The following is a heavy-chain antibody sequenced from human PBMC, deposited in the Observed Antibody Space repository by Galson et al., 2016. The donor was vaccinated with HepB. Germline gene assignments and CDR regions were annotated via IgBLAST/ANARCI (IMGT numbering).Heavy chain of an antibody. CDR1: GYTFIDYD. Sequence: SVKVSCKASGYTFIDYDMNWVRQASGQGPEWVGWMNPKSGSTGYAQKFKGRVTMTGNTSISKVYMELRSLTSEDTAVYYCARAGGVAGTATRRWIDSWGQGTRVIVSS. CDR3: ARAGGVAGTATRRWIDS. CDR2: MNPKSGST. D-gene: IGHD6-19*01. V-gene: IGHV1-8*01. J-gene: IGHJ4*02.